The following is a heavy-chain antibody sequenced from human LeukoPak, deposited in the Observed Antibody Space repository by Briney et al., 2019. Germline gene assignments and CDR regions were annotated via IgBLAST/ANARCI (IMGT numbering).Heavy chain of an antibody. D-gene: IGHD3-22*01. CDR3: ARVRGYDSSGYVLFDY. J-gene: IGHJ4*02. CDR1: GYTFTSYA. Sequence: ASVKVSCKASGYTFTSYAMHWVRQAPGQRLEWMGWINAGNGNTKYSQKFQGRVTITRDTSASTAYMELSSLRSEDTAVYYCARVRGYDSSGYVLFDYWGQGTLVTVSS. CDR2: INAGNGNT. V-gene: IGHV1-3*01.